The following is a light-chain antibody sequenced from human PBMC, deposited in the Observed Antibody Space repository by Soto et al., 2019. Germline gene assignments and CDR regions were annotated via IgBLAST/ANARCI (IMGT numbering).Light chain of an antibody. CDR3: HQYGSSPDT. V-gene: IGKV3-20*01. J-gene: IGKJ2*01. CDR1: QSVSSDY. Sequence: EIVLTQSPGTLSLSSGERATLSCRASQSVSSDYLAWYQQKPGQAPRLVISDASRRATGIPDRFSGSGSGTAFTLTISRLEPEDFALYYCHQYGSSPDTFGQGTKLQIK. CDR2: DAS.